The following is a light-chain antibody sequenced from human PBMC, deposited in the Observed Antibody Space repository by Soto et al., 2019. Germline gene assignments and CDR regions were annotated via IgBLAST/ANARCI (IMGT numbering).Light chain of an antibody. CDR3: MHSVEIPPT. CDR2: EVS. CDR1: QSLLHSDGKTY. J-gene: IGKJ1*01. Sequence: DIVMTQTPLSLSVTPGQPASISCQSSQSLLHSDGKTYLSWYLQRPGQPLRLLIYEVSNRFSGVPDRLNGSGSGTDFTLTISRVEAEDVGVYYCMHSVEIPPTFGKGTKVDIK. V-gene: IGKV2D-29*01.